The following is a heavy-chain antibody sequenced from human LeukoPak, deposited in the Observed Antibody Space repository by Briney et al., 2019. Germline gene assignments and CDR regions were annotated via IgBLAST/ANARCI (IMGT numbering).Heavy chain of an antibody. CDR2: VNPNSGGT. V-gene: IGHV1-2*02. CDR1: GYTFTAYY. D-gene: IGHD6-19*01. CDR3: ARDLRGYSSGWSREDFFDY. Sequence: ASVKVSCKASGYTFTAYYIHWVRQAPGQGLEWMGWVNPNSGGTNYAQKFQGRVSMARDTSISTAYMEMSRLKSDDTAVYFCARDLRGYSSGWSREDFFDYWGQGTLVTVSS. J-gene: IGHJ4*02.